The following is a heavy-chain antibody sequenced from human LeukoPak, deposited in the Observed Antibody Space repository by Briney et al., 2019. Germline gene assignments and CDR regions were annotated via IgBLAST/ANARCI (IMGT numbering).Heavy chain of an antibody. CDR2: IDPSDSYT. CDR1: GYSFASYW. D-gene: IGHD3-10*01. V-gene: IGHV5-10-1*01. J-gene: IGHJ3*02. CDR3: ARATTPNYGSGSYEI. Sequence: GESLRISCKGSGYSFASYWISWVRRMPGKGLEWMGRIDPSDSYTNYSPSFQGHVTISADKSISTAYLQWSSLKASDTAMYYCARATTPNYGSGSYEIWGQGTMVTVSS.